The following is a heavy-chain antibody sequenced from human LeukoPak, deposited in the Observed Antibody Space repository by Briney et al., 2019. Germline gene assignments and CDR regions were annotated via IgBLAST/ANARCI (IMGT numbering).Heavy chain of an antibody. V-gene: IGHV4-39*01. D-gene: IGHD3-22*01. Sequence: VKPSETLSLTCTVSGGSFSSTTYYWGWIRQPPGKGLEWIVSVYYSGSTYYNQSLKSRVTISVDTTKNQFSLKLTSVTAADTAVYYCARQYYDSSGYYPWYFDYWGQGTLVTVSS. CDR2: VYYSGST. J-gene: IGHJ4*02. CDR3: ARQYYDSSGYYPWYFDY. CDR1: GGSFSSTTYY.